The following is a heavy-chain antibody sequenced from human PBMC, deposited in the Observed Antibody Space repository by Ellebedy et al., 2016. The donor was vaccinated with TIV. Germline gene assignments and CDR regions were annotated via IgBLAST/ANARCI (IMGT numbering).Heavy chain of an antibody. D-gene: IGHD3-3*01. J-gene: IGHJ4*02. Sequence: GESLKISCAASGFTFSSYAMSWVRQAPGKGLEWVAFINPDGTKKFYVDSVKGRFTISRDNAKNSLYLQMNTLGGEDTAVYYCSTVEWYRSDYWGQGTLVTVSS. CDR1: GFTFSSYA. CDR3: STVEWYRSDY. V-gene: IGHV3-7*01. CDR2: INPDGTKK.